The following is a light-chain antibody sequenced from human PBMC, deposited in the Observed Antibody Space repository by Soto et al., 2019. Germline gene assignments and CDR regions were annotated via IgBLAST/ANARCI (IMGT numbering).Light chain of an antibody. CDR2: GAS. V-gene: IGKV3-15*01. CDR3: QQYNNWPPWT. CDR1: QSVSSN. Sequence: IVMTQSPTILSVSPGEIATLSCRASQSVSSNLAWYQQKPGQPPRLLIHGASTRAPGFPARFSGSGSGTDFTLTISSLQSEDFAVYYCQQYNNWPPWTFCQGTKVDIK. J-gene: IGKJ1*01.